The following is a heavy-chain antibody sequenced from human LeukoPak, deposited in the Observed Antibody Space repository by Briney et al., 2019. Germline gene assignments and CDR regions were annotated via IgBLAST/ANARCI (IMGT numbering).Heavy chain of an antibody. D-gene: IGHD2-2*01. CDR1: GFTFSSYG. CDR2: IRFDGSYK. Sequence: GGSLRLSCAASGFTFSSYGMHWVRQAPGKGLEWVAFIRFDGSYKDYADSVNGRFTISRDNSKNTLYLQMNSLRAEDTALYYCARVMGRYCSSTSCYVDYWGQGTLVTVSS. CDR3: ARVMGRYCSSTSCYVDY. J-gene: IGHJ4*02. V-gene: IGHV3-30*02.